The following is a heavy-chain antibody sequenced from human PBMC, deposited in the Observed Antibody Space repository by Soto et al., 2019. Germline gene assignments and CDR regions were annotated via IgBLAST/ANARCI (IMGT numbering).Heavy chain of an antibody. V-gene: IGHV4-4*02. CDR1: RFSVTNNKY. CDR2: IYHSGAT. Sequence: QAQLQESGPGLVRPSGTLSLTCTVSRFSVTNNKYWNWVRQSPGKDLEWIGEIYHSGATYYNPSLSGRASISIDKSNNKIYLNITFLTAVDTAVYYCARDNRYCTDGCCSIMRDAFDVWGQGTLVTVSS. D-gene: IGHD2-15*01. J-gene: IGHJ3*01. CDR3: ARDNRYCTDGCCSIMRDAFDV.